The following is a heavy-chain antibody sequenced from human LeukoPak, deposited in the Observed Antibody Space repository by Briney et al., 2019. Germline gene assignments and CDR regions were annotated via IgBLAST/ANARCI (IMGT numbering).Heavy chain of an antibody. V-gene: IGHV4-59*08. CDR1: GGSISSYF. D-gene: IGHD6-19*01. CDR2: IYYSGST. Sequence: SETLSLTCTASGGSISSYFWSWIRQPPGKGLEWIGYIYYSGSTNYNPSLKSRVTMSVDTSKNQFSLKLMSVTAADTAVYYCARIDRAVAGTIDYWGQGTLVTVSS. CDR3: ARIDRAVAGTIDY. J-gene: IGHJ4*02.